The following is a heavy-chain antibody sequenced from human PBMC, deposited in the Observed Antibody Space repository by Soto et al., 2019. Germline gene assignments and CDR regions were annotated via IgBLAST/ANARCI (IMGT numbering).Heavy chain of an antibody. Sequence: SQTLSLTCAISEDSVSSNSAAWKWIRLSPSRGLEWLARTYYRSRWYNDYAVSVRSRITVNPDTSKNQFSLQLTSVTPEDTAVYYSVATTMAYYYGMDFWGQGTTVTVSS. CDR3: VATTMAYYYGMDF. CDR1: EDSVSSNSAA. CDR2: TYYRSRWYN. D-gene: IGHD5-12*01. V-gene: IGHV6-1*01. J-gene: IGHJ6*02.